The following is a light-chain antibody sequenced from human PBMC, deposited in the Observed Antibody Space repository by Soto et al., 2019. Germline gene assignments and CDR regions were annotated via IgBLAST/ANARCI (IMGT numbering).Light chain of an antibody. Sequence: EIVLTQSPATLSLSPGERATLSCRASQSVSRYLAWYQQKPGQAPRLLIYDASNRATGIPARFSGSGSGTEFTLTISSLETEDFAVYYCQQRSNWPPLTFGGGTKVEIK. CDR2: DAS. J-gene: IGKJ4*01. CDR1: QSVSRY. CDR3: QQRSNWPPLT. V-gene: IGKV3-11*01.